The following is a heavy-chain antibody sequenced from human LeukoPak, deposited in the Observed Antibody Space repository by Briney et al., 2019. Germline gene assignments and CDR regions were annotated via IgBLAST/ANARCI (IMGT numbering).Heavy chain of an antibody. J-gene: IGHJ4*02. V-gene: IGHV6-1*01. Sequence: SQTLSLTCAISGDSVSSSSAAWNWIRQSPSRGLEWLGRTYYMSKWYNDYEVSVTSRITINPDTSKNQFSLQLNSVTPEDTAVYYCARAPDYYGSGSYYNHFDYWGQGTLVTVSS. D-gene: IGHD3-10*01. CDR2: TYYMSKWYN. CDR3: ARAPDYYGSGSYYNHFDY. CDR1: GDSVSSSSAA.